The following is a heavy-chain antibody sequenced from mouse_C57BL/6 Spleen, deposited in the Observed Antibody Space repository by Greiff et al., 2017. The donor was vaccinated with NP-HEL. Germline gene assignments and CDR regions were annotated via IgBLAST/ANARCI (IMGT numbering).Heavy chain of an antibody. J-gene: IGHJ4*01. CDR3: VRHGYYYGSSYAMDY. D-gene: IGHD1-1*01. CDR1: GFSFNTYA. V-gene: IGHV10-1*01. Sequence: VQLKESGGGLVQPKGSLKLSCAASGFSFNTYAMNWVRQAPGKGLEWVARIRSKSNNYATYYADSVKDRFTISRDDSESMLYLQMNNLKTEDTAMYYCVRHGYYYGSSYAMDYWGQGTSVTVSS. CDR2: IRSKSNNYAT.